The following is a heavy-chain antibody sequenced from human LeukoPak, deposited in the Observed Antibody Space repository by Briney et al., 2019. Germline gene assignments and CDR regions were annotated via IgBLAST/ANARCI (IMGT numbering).Heavy chain of an antibody. CDR3: ARAGRGNTPVFQH. Sequence: SETLSLTCAVSGGSISTYYWNWIRQPPGKGLEWIGYIYYSGSTNYNPSLKSRVTISVDTSKNQFSLNLTSVTAADTAVHYCARAGRGNTPVFQHWGQGSLVTVSS. D-gene: IGHD2-15*01. J-gene: IGHJ1*01. V-gene: IGHV4-59*01. CDR2: IYYSGST. CDR1: GGSISTYY.